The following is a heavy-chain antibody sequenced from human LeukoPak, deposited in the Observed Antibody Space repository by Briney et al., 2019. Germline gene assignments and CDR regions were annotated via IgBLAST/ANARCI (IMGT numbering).Heavy chain of an antibody. CDR2: IYTSGST. CDR1: GGSISSYY. J-gene: IGHJ4*02. CDR3: ARGTMIVVPEGSSIFDY. D-gene: IGHD3-22*01. V-gene: IGHV4-4*07. Sequence: SETLSLTCTVSGGSISSYYWSWIPQPAGKGLEWIGRIYTSGSTNYNPSLKSRVTMSVDTSKNQFSLKLSSVTAADTAVYYCARGTMIVVPEGSSIFDYWGQGTLVTVSS.